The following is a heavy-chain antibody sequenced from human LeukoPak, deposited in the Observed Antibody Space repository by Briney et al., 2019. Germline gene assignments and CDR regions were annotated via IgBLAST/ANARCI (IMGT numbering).Heavy chain of an antibody. J-gene: IGHJ4*01. D-gene: IGHD3-22*01. CDR3: ARGPGSSGGAYVGDY. V-gene: IGHV3-74*01. CDR1: GFTFSYHW. Sequence: GGSLRLSCGASGFTFSYHWMHWVRQVPGKGLVWVSRIDGGGSSTSYADSVKGRFSISRDNAKSTLYLQMSSLRAEDTAVYYCARGPGSSGGAYVGDYWGPGTLVTVSS. CDR2: IDGGGSST.